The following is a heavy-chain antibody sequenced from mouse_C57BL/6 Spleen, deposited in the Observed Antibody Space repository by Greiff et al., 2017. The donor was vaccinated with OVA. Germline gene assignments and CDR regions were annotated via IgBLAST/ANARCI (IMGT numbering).Heavy chain of an antibody. J-gene: IGHJ1*03. CDR3: ARYRVNSWYFDV. V-gene: IGHV7-3*01. D-gene: IGHD1-3*01. Sequence: EVKLVESGGGLVQPGGSLSLSCAASGFTFTDYYMSWVRQPPGKALEWLGFIRNKANGYTTEYSASVKGRFTIYRDNSQSILYLQMNALRAEDSATYYCARYRVNSWYFDVWGTGTTVTVSS. CDR1: GFTFTDYY. CDR2: IRNKANGYTT.